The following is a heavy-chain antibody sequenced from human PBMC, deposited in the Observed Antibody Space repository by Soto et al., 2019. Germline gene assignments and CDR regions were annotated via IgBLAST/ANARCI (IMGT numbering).Heavy chain of an antibody. D-gene: IGHD6-13*01. J-gene: IGHJ6*02. CDR1: GYTFTRYG. Sequence: ASVKVSCKASGYTFTRYGISWVRQAPGQRLEWMGWISAHSGNTDYAQKFQGRATMTTDTSTSTVYMELRSLRSDDTAVFYCARDSLEADHNYYYGLDLWGQGTTVTVSS. CDR2: ISAHSGNT. V-gene: IGHV1-18*01. CDR3: ARDSLEADHNYYYGLDL.